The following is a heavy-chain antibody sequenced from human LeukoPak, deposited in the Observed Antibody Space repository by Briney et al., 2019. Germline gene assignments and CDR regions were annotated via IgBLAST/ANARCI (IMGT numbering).Heavy chain of an antibody. CDR2: ISGSGGST. D-gene: IGHD4-17*01. Sequence: GGSLRLSCAASGFTFSSYAMSWVRQAPGKGLEWVSAISGSGGSTYYADSVKGRFTISRDNSKHTLYLQMNSLRAEDTAVYYCATTDDYGDYGGVSGDYWGQGTLVTVSS. CDR3: ATTDDYGDYGGVSGDY. V-gene: IGHV3-23*01. CDR1: GFTFSSYA. J-gene: IGHJ4*02.